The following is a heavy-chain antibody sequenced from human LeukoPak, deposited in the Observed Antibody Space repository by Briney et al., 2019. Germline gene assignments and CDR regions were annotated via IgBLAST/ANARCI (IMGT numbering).Heavy chain of an antibody. V-gene: IGHV3-48*03. CDR3: ATNSGWYTGTFGY. Sequence: GGSLRLSCAASGFTFSSYEMNWVRQAPGKGLEWVSYISSSDNTMYYADSVKGRSTISRDNAKNSLYLQMNSLRAEDTAVYYCATNSGWYTGTFGYWGQGTLVTVSS. D-gene: IGHD6-19*01. J-gene: IGHJ4*02. CDR1: GFTFSSYE. CDR2: ISSSDNTM.